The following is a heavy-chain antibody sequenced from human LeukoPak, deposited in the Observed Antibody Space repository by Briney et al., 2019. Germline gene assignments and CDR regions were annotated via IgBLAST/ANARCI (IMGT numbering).Heavy chain of an antibody. D-gene: IGHD4-23*01. CDR1: GGSISSGSYY. J-gene: IGHJ4*02. Sequence: SQTLSLTCTVSGGSISSGSYYWSWIRQPAGKGLEWIGRIYTSGSTNYNPSLKSRVTISADTSKNQFSLKLSSVTAADTAVYYCARNDGGLVDYWGQGTLVTVSS. V-gene: IGHV4-61*02. CDR3: ARNDGGLVDY. CDR2: IYTSGST.